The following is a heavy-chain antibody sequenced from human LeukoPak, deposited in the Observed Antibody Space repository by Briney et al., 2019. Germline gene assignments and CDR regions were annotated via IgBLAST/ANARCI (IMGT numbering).Heavy chain of an antibody. V-gene: IGHV3-30*02. Sequence: GGSLRLSCAASGFPFSSYGMHWVRQAPGKGLEWVAFIRYDGSNKYTADSVKGRLNISRDNSKNKLYLKMNSLRAEDTAVYYCAKDSDILTGYYNPFDYWGQGTLVTVSS. CDR3: AKDSDILTGYYNPFDY. J-gene: IGHJ4*02. CDR1: GFPFSSYG. CDR2: IRYDGSNK. D-gene: IGHD3-9*01.